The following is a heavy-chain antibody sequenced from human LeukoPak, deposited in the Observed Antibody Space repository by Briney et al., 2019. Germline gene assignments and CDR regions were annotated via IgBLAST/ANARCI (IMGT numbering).Heavy chain of an antibody. J-gene: IGHJ1*01. CDR2: FYYTGNT. V-gene: IGHV4-31*03. CDR1: GGSITSDGYY. D-gene: IGHD3-22*01. CDR3: ARSQYYDSTGSTEYFQY. Sequence: SETLSLTCTVSGGSITSDGYYWSWIRQLPGKGLEWIGYFYYTGNTFYNPSLKGRVSILVDTSKNQFSLQLNSVTAADTAVYYCARSQYYDSTGSTEYFQYWGQGTLVTVYS.